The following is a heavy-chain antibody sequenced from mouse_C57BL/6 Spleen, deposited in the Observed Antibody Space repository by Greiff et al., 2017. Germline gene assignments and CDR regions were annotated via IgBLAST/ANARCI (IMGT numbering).Heavy chain of an antibody. D-gene: IGHD4-1*01. CDR3: TRPDWDGWFAY. CDR2: IDPETGGT. CDR1: GYTFTDYE. Sequence: QVQLQQSGAELVRPGASVTLSCKASGYTFTDYEMHWVKQTPVHGLEWIGAIDPETGGTAYNQKFKGKAILTADKSSSTAYMELRSLTSEDSAVYCCTRPDWDGWFAYWGQGTLVTVSA. J-gene: IGHJ3*01. V-gene: IGHV1-15*01.